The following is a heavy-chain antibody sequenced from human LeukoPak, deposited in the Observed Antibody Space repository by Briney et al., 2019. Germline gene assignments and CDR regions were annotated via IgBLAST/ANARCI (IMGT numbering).Heavy chain of an antibody. CDR3: ATGGRSGMAFDF. J-gene: IGHJ4*02. CDR1: GFIATSNY. CDR2: IYGGGNT. D-gene: IGHD2-8*01. Sequence: GSLRLSCSFSGFIATSNYMAWVRQSPGEGLQWISFIYGGGNTLYADSVRDRFSISRDNSKSTLYLQMSSLRVEDTAVYYCATGGRSGMAFDFWGQGTLVTVSS. V-gene: IGHV3-53*01.